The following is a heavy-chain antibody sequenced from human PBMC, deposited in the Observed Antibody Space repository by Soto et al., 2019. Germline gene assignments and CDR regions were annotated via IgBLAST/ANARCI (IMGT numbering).Heavy chain of an antibody. J-gene: IGHJ6*02. Sequence: ASVKVSCKASGGTFSSYAISWVRQAPGQGLEWMGGIIPIFGTANYAQKFQGRVTITADESTSTAYMELSSLRSEDTAVYYCAREKSSSLFQSYGMDVWGQGTTVTVSS. D-gene: IGHD6-6*01. CDR1: GGTFSSYA. V-gene: IGHV1-69*13. CDR2: IIPIFGTA. CDR3: AREKSSSLFQSYGMDV.